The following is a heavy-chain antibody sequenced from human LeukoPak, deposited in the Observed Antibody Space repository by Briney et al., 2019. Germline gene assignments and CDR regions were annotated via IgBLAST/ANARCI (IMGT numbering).Heavy chain of an antibody. CDR2: INSDGGTT. CDR1: GFTFGTYW. CDR3: STEPRSLLY. V-gene: IGHV3-74*01. D-gene: IGHD4-17*01. Sequence: GGSLRLSCGASGFTFGTYWMHCVRQAPGKGLVWVSGINSDGGTTTYADSVKGRFTISRDNAKNSLYLQLNSLRPEDTALYYCSTEPRSLLYWGHGTLVTVSS. J-gene: IGHJ4*01.